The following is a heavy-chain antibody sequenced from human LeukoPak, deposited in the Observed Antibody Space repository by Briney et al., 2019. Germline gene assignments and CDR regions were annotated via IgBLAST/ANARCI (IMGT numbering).Heavy chain of an antibody. V-gene: IGHV4-59*12. CDR3: ARDFGYCSSTSCYMSYYYYYMDV. CDR1: GGSISSYY. CDR2: IYYSGST. J-gene: IGHJ6*03. Sequence: SETLSLTCTVSGGSISSYYWSWIRQPPGKGLEWIGYIYYSGSTNYNPSLKSRVTISVDTSKNQFSLKLSSVTAADTAVYYCARDFGYCSSTSCYMSYYYYYMDVWGKGTTVTVSS. D-gene: IGHD2-2*02.